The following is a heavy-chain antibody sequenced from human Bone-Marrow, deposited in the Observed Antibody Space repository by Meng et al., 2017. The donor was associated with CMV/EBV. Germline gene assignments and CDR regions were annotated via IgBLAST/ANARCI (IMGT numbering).Heavy chain of an antibody. Sequence: SETLSLTCAVYGGSFRGYYWSWSRQPPGTGLEWIGAIHHSGSTNYNPSLKSRVTISADTSKNQFSLKMSPVIAAATAVYYCTGSGSLSCPGYYYYYGMDVWGQGPTVTFCS. CDR2: IHHSGST. CDR1: GGSFRGYY. J-gene: IGHJ6*01. V-gene: IGHV4-34*01. D-gene: IGHD1-26*01. CDR3: TGSGSLSCPGYYYYYGMDV.